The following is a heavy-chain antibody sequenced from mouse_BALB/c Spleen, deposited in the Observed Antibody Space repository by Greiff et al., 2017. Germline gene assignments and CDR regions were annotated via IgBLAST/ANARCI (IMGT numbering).Heavy chain of an antibody. J-gene: IGHJ4*01. CDR3: AREWLLADYAMDY. V-gene: IGHV3-2*02. CDR2: ISYSGST. Sequence: DVKLQESGPGLVKPSQSLSLTCTVTGYSITSDYAWNWIRQFPGNKLEWMGYISYSGSTSYNPSLKSRISITRDTSKNQFFLQLNSVTTEDTATYYCAREWLLADYAMDYWGQGTSVTVSS. CDR1: GYSITSDYA. D-gene: IGHD2-3*01.